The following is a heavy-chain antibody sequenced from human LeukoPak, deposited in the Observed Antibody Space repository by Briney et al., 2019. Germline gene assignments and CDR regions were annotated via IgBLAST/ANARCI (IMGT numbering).Heavy chain of an antibody. D-gene: IGHD3-16*01. V-gene: IGHV1-46*01. CDR2: INPSGGST. J-gene: IGHJ3*02. Sequence: ASVKLSCKASGYTFTSYYMHWVRQAPGQRPEWRGIINPSGGSTSYAQKFQGRVTMTRDMSTSTVYMELSSLRSEDTAVYYCARGGYDYVWGSPVDAFDIWGQGTMVTVSS. CDR1: GYTFTSYY. CDR3: ARGGYDYVWGSPVDAFDI.